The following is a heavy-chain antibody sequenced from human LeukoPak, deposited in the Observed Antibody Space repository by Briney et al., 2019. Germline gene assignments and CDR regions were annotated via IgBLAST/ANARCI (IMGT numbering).Heavy chain of an antibody. CDR2: IHYSGST. CDR3: ARAWIQGKQIDY. Sequence: SETLSLTCSVSGGAISSYYWSWIRQPPGKGLEWIGYIHYSGSTNQSPSLKSRVTISVDTSKNQFSLKLSSVTAADTAVYYCARAWIQGKQIDYWGQGTLVTVSS. D-gene: IGHD5-18*01. CDR1: GGAISSYY. V-gene: IGHV4-59*08. J-gene: IGHJ4*02.